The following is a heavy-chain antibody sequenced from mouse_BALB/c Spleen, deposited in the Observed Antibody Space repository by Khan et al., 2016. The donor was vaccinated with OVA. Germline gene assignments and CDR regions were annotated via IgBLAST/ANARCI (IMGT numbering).Heavy chain of an antibody. D-gene: IGHD2-14*01. CDR2: MIYTGYT. CDR1: GDSITSGY. CDR3: ARSTDRYAFTY. Sequence: EVQLQESGPSLVKPSQTLSLTCSVTGDSITSGYWSWIRKFPGNKLEYMGYMIYTGYTAYNPSLKRRLAITRHTSKNQYYLQLNSVTTEDTATYYCARSTDRYAFTYWGQGTLVTSSA. V-gene: IGHV3-8*02. J-gene: IGHJ3*01.